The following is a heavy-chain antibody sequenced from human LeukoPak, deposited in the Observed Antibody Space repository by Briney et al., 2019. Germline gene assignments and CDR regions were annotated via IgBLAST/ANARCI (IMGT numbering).Heavy chain of an antibody. D-gene: IGHD2-15*01. CDR1: GFTLSSYA. CDR2: ISGSGGSA. CDR3: AKDGASDIPYYYYGMDV. Sequence: GGSLRLSCAASGFTLSSYAMSWVRQAPGKGLEWVSAISGSGGSAYYADSVKGRFTISRDNSKNTLYLQMNSLRAEDTAVYYCAKDGASDIPYYYYGMDVWGQGTTVTVSS. J-gene: IGHJ6*02. V-gene: IGHV3-23*01.